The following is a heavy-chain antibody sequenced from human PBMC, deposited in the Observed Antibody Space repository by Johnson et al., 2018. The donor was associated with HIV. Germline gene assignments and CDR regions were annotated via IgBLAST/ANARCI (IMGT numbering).Heavy chain of an antibody. D-gene: IGHD6-13*01. CDR3: ARDPRSSSWYYYSNDAFDI. V-gene: IGHV3-7*01. Sequence: VQLVESGGGLVQPGGSLRLSCAASGFTFSSYWMSWVRQAPGKGLAWVANIKHDGSEKYYVDSVKGRFTISRDNAKNSLYLQMNSLRAEDTAVYYCARDPRSSSWYYYSNDAFDIWGQGTMVTVSS. CDR2: IKHDGSEK. CDR1: GFTFSSYW. J-gene: IGHJ3*02.